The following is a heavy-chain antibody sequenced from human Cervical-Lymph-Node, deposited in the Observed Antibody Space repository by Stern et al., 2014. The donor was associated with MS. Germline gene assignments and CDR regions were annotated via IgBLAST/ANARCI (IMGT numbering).Heavy chain of an antibody. V-gene: IGHV5-51*01. CDR2: VYPGDSYP. CDR1: GYSFTTHW. CDR3: ARHPYSGDFSYGGGFDY. J-gene: IGHJ4*02. D-gene: IGHD1-26*01. Sequence: EVQLVESGAEVKKSGESLKISCKGSGYSFTTHWIAWVRQTPGKGLEWMGIVYPGDSYPPYSPSFQGQVTISADKSINTAYLHWSSLKASDTAMYYCARHPYSGDFSYGGGFDYWGQGTLVTVSS.